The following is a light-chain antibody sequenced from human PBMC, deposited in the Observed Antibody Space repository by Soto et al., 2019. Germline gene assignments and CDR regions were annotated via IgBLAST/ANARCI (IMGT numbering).Light chain of an antibody. CDR2: DAS. J-gene: IGKJ1*01. CDR3: QQYNSYST. CDR1: QSISTW. Sequence: DGQMTQSPSTLSASVGDRVTITCRSSQSISTWLAWYQQKPGKAPKLLIYDASSLESGVPSRFSGSGSGTEFTLTISSLQPEDFASYYCQQYNSYSTFGQGTKV. V-gene: IGKV1-5*01.